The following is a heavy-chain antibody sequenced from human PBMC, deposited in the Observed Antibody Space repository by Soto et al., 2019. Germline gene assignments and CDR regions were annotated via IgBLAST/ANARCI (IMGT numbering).Heavy chain of an antibody. CDR1: GSTFTGYY. CDR2: INPNSGGT. CDR3: AREQGRITGTYYYYGMDV. V-gene: IGHV1-2*04. D-gene: IGHD1-20*01. Sequence: QVQLVQSGAEVKKPGASVKVSCKASGSTFTGYYMHWERQAPGQGLEWMGWINPNSGGTNYAQKFQGWGTMTRDTSISTAYVELSRLRSDGTAVYYCAREQGRITGTYYYYGMDVWGQGTTVTVSS. J-gene: IGHJ6*02.